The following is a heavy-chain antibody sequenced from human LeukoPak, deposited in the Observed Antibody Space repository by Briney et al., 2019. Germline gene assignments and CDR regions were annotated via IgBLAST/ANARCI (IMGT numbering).Heavy chain of an antibody. CDR2: IYPGDYDT. Sequence: GETLKTSCNGPGYRFTSYWIGWVRQMSGKGLEWRGIIYPGDYDTRYSTSFQGQVTISADRSMSTAYLQWSSGKSSVSAMYAPARRRGGYFSSSLDYWGQGTLVTVSS. D-gene: IGHD5-12*01. CDR1: GYRFTSYW. J-gene: IGHJ4*02. V-gene: IGHV5-51*01. CDR3: ARRRGGYFSSSLDY.